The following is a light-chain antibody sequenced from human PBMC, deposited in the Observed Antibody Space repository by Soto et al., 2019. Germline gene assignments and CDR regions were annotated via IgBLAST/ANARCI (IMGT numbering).Light chain of an antibody. CDR2: DAS. Sequence: MSQSPSNLSASEGDTVTVTCRASQSVSGWLAWYQQKPGEAPKILIYDASALPRGVPSRFRGSGSWTKFTLTIASLQPDDVATDYCQQYETFSGTFGPGTKVDIK. CDR3: QQYETFSGT. CDR1: QSVSGW. J-gene: IGKJ1*01. V-gene: IGKV1-5*01.